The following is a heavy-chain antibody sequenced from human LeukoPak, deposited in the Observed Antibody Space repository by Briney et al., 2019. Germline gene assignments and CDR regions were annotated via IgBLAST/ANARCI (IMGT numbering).Heavy chain of an antibody. CDR3: TTDPLRLDYSFDY. V-gene: IGHV3-15*01. Sequence: PGGSLRLSCAASGFTFNSYGMHWVRQAPGKGLEWVGRIKSKTDGGTTDYAAPVKGRFTISRDDSKNTLYLQMNSLKTEDTAVYYCTTDPLRLDYSFDYWGQGTLVTVSS. D-gene: IGHD4-11*01. CDR2: IKSKTDGGTT. CDR1: GFTFNSYG. J-gene: IGHJ4*02.